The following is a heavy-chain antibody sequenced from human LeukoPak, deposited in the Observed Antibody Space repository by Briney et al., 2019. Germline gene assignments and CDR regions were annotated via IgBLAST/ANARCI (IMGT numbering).Heavy chain of an antibody. Sequence: GRSLRLSCEASGFTFSNYGMHWVRQAPDKGLEWVAVISYDGSNEYYRDSVKGRFTISRDNAKNTLYLQMNSLRAEDTAVYYCARGTWGFDYWGQGTLVTVSS. CDR3: ARGTWGFDY. D-gene: IGHD1-26*01. J-gene: IGHJ4*02. CDR1: GFTFSNYG. CDR2: ISYDGSNE. V-gene: IGHV3-30*03.